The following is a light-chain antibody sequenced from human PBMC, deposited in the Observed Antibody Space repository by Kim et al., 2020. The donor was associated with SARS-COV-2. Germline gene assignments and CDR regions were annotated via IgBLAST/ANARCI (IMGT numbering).Light chain of an antibody. CDR1: SGHSSYA. Sequence: QLVLTQSPSASASLGASVKLTCTLSSGHSSYAIAWHQQQPEKGPRFLMKVNNAGSHTKGDGIPDRFSGSSSGPERYLTISSLQSDDEADYYCQTWGTGIVVFGGGTQLTVL. V-gene: IGLV4-69*01. J-gene: IGLJ2*01. CDR3: QTWGTGIVV. CDR2: VNNAGSH.